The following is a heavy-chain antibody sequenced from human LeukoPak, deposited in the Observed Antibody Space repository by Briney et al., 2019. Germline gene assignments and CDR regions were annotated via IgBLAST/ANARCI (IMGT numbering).Heavy chain of an antibody. D-gene: IGHD5-18*01. J-gene: IGHJ4*02. V-gene: IGHV1-69*06. CDR3: ARVRRGYSYGYFDY. CDR1: GGTFSSYA. Sequence: GASVKVSCKASGGTFSSYAISWVRQAPGQGLEWMGGIIPIFGTANYAQKFQGRVTITADKSTSTAYMELSSLRSEDTAVYYCARVRRGYSYGYFDYWGQGTLVTVSS. CDR2: IIPIFGTA.